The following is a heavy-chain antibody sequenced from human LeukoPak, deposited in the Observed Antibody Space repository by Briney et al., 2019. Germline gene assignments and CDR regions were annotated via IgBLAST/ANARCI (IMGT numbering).Heavy chain of an antibody. Sequence: ASVKVSCKASGYTFTSYYMHWVRRAPGQGLEWMGIINPSGGSTNYAQKFQGRVTITADESTSTAYMELSSLRSKDTAVYYCARVDQLGYCSSTSCYVFDYWGQGTLVTVSS. CDR1: GYTFTSYY. CDR3: ARVDQLGYCSSTSCYVFDY. V-gene: IGHV1-46*01. CDR2: INPSGGST. D-gene: IGHD2-2*01. J-gene: IGHJ4*02.